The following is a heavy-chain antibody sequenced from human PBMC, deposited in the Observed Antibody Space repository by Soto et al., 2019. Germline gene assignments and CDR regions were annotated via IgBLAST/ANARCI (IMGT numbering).Heavy chain of an antibody. CDR1: GFTFSSYS. Sequence: GGSLRLSCAASGFTFSSYSMNWVRQAPGKGLEWVSSISSSSSYIYYADSVKGRFTISRDNAKNSLYLQMNSLRAEDTAVYYCERWIGQRKKRDRYHVLYYYGMDVWGQRTTVTVSS. J-gene: IGHJ6*02. D-gene: IGHD3-10*02. V-gene: IGHV3-21*01. CDR3: ERWIGQRKKRDRYHVLYYYGMDV. CDR2: ISSSSSYI.